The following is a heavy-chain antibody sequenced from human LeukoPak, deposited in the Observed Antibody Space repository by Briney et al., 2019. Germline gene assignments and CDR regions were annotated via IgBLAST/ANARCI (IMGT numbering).Heavy chain of an antibody. V-gene: IGHV3-30-3*01. J-gene: IGHJ6*02. D-gene: IGHD2-15*01. CDR2: ISYDGSNK. Sequence: PGRSLRLSCAASGFTFSSYAMHWVRQAPGKGLEWVAVISYDGSNKYYADSVKGRFTISRDNSKNTLYLQMNSLRAEDTAVYYCARDSPDYCSGGSCFSGGMDVWGQGTRVTVSS. CDR1: GFTFSSYA. CDR3: ARDSPDYCSGGSCFSGGMDV.